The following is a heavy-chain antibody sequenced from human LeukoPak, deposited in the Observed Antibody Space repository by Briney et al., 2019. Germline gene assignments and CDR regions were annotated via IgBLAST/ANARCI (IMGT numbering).Heavy chain of an antibody. CDR2: IYYSGST. CDR3: ARELGYCSGGSCHYPFDY. CDR1: GGSISSYY. Sequence: SETLSLTCTVSGGSISSYYWSWNRQPPGKGLEWIGYIYYSGSTNYNPSLKSRVTISVDTSKNQFSLKLSSVTAADTAVYYCARELGYCSGGSCHYPFDYWGQGTLVTVSS. J-gene: IGHJ4*02. V-gene: IGHV4-59*01. D-gene: IGHD2-15*01.